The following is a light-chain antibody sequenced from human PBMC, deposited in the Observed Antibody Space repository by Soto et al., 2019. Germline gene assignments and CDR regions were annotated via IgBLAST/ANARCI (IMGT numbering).Light chain of an antibody. CDR1: QDITKY. J-gene: IGKJ2*01. V-gene: IGKV1-33*01. Sequence: DIQMTQSPSSLSASVGDRVTITCQASQDITKYLNWYQQKPGKAPNLLIYDVSKLETGVPSRFSGRGSGTDFTFTISSLQPEDIATYYCQQYDILPLTFGPGTKVEIK. CDR2: DVS. CDR3: QQYDILPLT.